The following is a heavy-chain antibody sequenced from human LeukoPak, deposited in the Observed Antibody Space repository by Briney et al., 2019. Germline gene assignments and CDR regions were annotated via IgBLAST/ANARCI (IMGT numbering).Heavy chain of an antibody. J-gene: IGHJ6*03. CDR1: GDSISSSSYY. CDR2: IYYSGST. D-gene: IGHD3-22*01. CDR3: AARGRYYYDSSGHPDYYYYMDV. Sequence: PSQTLSLTCTVSGDSISSSSYYWGWIRQPPGKGLEWIGSIYYSGSTYYNPSLKSRVTISVDTSKNQFSLKLSSVTAADTAVYYCAARGRYYYDSSGHPDYYYYMDVWGKGTTVTVSS. V-gene: IGHV4-39*07.